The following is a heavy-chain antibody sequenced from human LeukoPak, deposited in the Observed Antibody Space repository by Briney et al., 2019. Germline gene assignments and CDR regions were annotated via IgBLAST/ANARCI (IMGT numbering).Heavy chain of an antibody. J-gene: IGHJ4*02. V-gene: IGHV4-59*08. Sequence: PSETLSLTCSVSGGSVSNYYWSWIRQPPGKGLEWIGYVYYTGSTNYNPSLKSRVTMFEDKSKNQFSLRMYSVTVADTAVYYCARHFAYSSSSYFDYWGQGSLVTVSS. CDR1: GGSVSNYY. CDR2: VYYTGST. CDR3: ARHFAYSSSSYFDY. D-gene: IGHD6-6*01.